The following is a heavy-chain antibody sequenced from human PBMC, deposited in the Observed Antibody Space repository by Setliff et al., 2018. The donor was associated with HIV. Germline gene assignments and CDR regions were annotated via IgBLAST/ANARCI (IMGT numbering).Heavy chain of an antibody. V-gene: IGHV1-46*01. CDR1: GYTFTNYN. CDR3: ARPGIAAADYYFDY. Sequence: ASVKVSCKASGYTFTNYNIHWVRQAPGQGLEWVGVVNPSGGSTAYAQKFQGRVTIIRDTSTSTVYMDLSSLRSEDTAVYYCARPGIAAADYYFDYWGQGALVTVS. J-gene: IGHJ4*02. D-gene: IGHD6-13*01. CDR2: VNPSGGST.